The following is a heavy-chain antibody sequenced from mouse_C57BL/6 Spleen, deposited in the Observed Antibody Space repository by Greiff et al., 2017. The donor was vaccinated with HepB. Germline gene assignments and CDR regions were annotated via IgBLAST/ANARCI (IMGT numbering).Heavy chain of an antibody. CDR3: ARDDGYYAWFAY. V-gene: IGHV5-4*01. CDR2: ISDGGSYT. J-gene: IGHJ3*01. CDR1: GFTFSSYA. D-gene: IGHD2-3*01. Sequence: EVHLVESGGGLVKPGGSLKLSCAASGFTFSSYAMSWVRQTPEKRLEWVATISDGGSYTYYPDNVKGRFTISRDNAKNNLYLQMSHLKSEDTAVYYGARDDGYYAWFAYWGQGTLVTVSA.